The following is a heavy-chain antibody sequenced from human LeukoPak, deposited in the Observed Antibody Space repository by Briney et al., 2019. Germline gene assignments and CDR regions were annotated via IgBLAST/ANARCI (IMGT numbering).Heavy chain of an antibody. Sequence: GGSLRLSCAASEFTFSSYGMNWVRQAPGKGLEWVSSISSSSSYIYYADSVKGRFTISRDNAKNSLYLQMNSLRAEDTAVYYCARVGGLQPDYWGQGTLVTVSS. J-gene: IGHJ4*02. CDR3: ARVGGLQPDY. CDR2: ISSSSSYI. CDR1: EFTFSSYG. D-gene: IGHD5-24*01. V-gene: IGHV3-21*01.